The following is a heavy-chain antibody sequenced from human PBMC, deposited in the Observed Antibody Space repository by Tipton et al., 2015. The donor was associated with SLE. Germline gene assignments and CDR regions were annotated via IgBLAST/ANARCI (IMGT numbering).Heavy chain of an antibody. CDR3: ARAKGPG. Sequence: TLSLTCTVSGGSISSHYWSWIRQPPGKGLEWIGSIYYSGSTYYNPSLESRVTISVDTSKNQFSLKLSSVTAADTAVYYCARAKGPGWGQGTLVTVSS. CDR1: GGSISSHY. J-gene: IGHJ4*02. D-gene: IGHD3-10*01. V-gene: IGHV4-39*07. CDR2: IYYSGST.